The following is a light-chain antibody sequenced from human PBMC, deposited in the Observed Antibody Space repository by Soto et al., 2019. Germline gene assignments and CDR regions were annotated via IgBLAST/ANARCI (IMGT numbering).Light chain of an antibody. CDR2: SNN. V-gene: IGLV1-44*01. Sequence: QSALTQPPSASGTPGQRVTISCSGSNSNIGRNTVNWYQQLPGAAPNLLIYSNNERPSGVPDRFSGSKSGTSASLAISGLQSEDEAEYYCAAWDESPNVPVFGGGTKVTVL. CDR1: NSNIGRNT. CDR3: AAWDESPNVPV. J-gene: IGLJ2*01.